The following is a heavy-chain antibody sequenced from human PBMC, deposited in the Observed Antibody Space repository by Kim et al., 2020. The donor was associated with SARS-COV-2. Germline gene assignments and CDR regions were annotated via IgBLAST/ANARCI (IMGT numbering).Heavy chain of an antibody. D-gene: IGHD1-1*01. CDR2: INPNSGGT. CDR1: GYTFTGYY. V-gene: IGHV1-2*02. Sequence: ASVKVSCKASGYTFTGYYMHWVRQAPGQGLEWMGWINPNSGGTNYAQKFQGRVTMTRDTSISTAYMELSRLRSDDTAVYYCARDQLDTESILGYYGMDVWGQGTTVTVSS. CDR3: ARDQLDTESILGYYGMDV. J-gene: IGHJ6*02.